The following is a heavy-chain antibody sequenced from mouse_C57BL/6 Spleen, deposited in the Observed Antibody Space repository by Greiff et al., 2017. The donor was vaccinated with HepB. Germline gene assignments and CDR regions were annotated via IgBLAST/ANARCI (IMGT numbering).Heavy chain of an antibody. J-gene: IGHJ4*01. D-gene: IGHD1-1*01. CDR1: GYTFTSYW. CDR2: IDPYDSYT. Sequence: QVQLQQPGAELVMPGASVKLSCKASGYTFTSYWMHWVKQRPGQGLEWIGEIDPYDSYTNYHQKFKGKSTLTVDKSSSTAYMQLSSLTSADSAVYYCAREDIGTTVVASSMDYWGQGTSVTVSS. V-gene: IGHV1-69*01. CDR3: AREDIGTTVVASSMDY.